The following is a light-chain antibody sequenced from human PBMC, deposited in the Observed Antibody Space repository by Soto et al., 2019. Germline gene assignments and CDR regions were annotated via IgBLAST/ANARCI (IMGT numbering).Light chain of an antibody. J-gene: IGKJ5*01. CDR1: QGISFD. V-gene: IGKV1-6*01. CDR2: AAS. CDR3: QQYGSSPIT. Sequence: AIQMTQSPSSLSTSVGDRVTITCRASQGISFDVAWYQQKPGKAPKLLIYAASSLQSGVPSRFSGSGSGTEFTLTISRLEPEDFAVYYCQQYGSSPITFGQGTRLENK.